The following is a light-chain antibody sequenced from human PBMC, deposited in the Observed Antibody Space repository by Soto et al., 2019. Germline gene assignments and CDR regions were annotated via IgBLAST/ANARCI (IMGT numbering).Light chain of an antibody. Sequence: DIQMTQSPSSLSASVGDRVTITCRASHTINIYLNWYQQKPGKAPKLLIYGASTLQSGVPSRFSGSGSGTDFTLTISSLQPEEFATYYCQQSYNTPLAFGQGTKVEIK. CDR2: GAS. CDR3: QQSYNTPLA. CDR1: HTINIY. V-gene: IGKV1-39*01. J-gene: IGKJ1*01.